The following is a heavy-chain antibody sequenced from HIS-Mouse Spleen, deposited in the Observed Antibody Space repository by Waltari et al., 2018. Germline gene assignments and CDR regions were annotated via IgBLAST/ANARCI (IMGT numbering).Heavy chain of an antibody. Sequence: QVQLVQSGAEGKKPGASVKVSCKASGYTFTGYYMHWVRQAPGQGLEWRGLGNPNSGGKNYDKKFQGSGTMTRDTTISTAFMQLSRLGSDATAVDYCAGDRLERPAFDIWGQGTMVTVSS. CDR2: GNPNSGGK. D-gene: IGHD1-1*01. V-gene: IGHV1-2*02. J-gene: IGHJ3*02. CDR3: AGDRLERPAFDI. CDR1: GYTFTGYY.